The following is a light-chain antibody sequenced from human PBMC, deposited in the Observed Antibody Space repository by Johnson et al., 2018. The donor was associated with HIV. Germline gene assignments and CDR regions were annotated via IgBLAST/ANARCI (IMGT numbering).Light chain of an antibody. J-gene: IGLJ1*01. CDR2: ENN. V-gene: IGLV1-51*02. CDR1: SSNIGNNY. CDR3: GTWYSSLRAYG. Sequence: QSVLTQPPSVSAAPGQQVTISCSGSSSNIGNNYVSWYQQLPGTAPKLLIYENNKRPSGIPDRFTGSKSGTSATLGITALQTGDEADYYCGTWYSSLRAYGLGTGTKVTVL.